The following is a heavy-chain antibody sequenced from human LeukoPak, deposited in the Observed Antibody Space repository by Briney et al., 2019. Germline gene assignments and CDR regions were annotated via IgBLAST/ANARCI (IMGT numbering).Heavy chain of an antibody. CDR3: ARALARHYDSSTYSESMDY. V-gene: IGHV3-7*01. CDR2: IMQDGSEK. D-gene: IGHD3-22*01. CDR1: GFTFSTYW. Sequence: PGGSLRLSCAASGFTFSTYWMSWVRQAPGKGLEWVANIMQDGSEKYYVDSVKGRFTISRDNAKNSLYLQMNSLRAEDTAVYYCARALARHYDSSTYSESMDYWGQGTLVTVSS. J-gene: IGHJ4*02.